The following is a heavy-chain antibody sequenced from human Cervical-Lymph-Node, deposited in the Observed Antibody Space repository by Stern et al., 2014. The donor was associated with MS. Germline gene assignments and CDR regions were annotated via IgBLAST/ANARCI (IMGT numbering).Heavy chain of an antibody. Sequence: VQLVQSGAEVKKPGSSVKVSCKASGGTFSNHVISWVRQAPGQGLEWMGGTIPIFGKAIYAQKFQGRVTITADEPTRAAYMELSSLRSEDTAVYYCARAAYSTSSYNYWGQGTLVTVSA. J-gene: IGHJ4*02. CDR3: ARAAYSTSSYNY. V-gene: IGHV1-69*01. D-gene: IGHD2/OR15-2a*01. CDR1: GGTFSNHV. CDR2: TIPIFGKA.